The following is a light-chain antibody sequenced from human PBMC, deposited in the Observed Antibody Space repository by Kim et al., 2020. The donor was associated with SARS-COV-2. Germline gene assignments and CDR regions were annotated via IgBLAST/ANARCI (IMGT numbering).Light chain of an antibody. CDR2: GAS. V-gene: IGKV3-20*01. Sequence: PRERATLSCRASQSVSSSYLAWYQQKPGQAPRLLIYGASSRATGIPDRFSGSGSGTDFTLTISRLEPEDFAVYYCQQYGSSPGITFGPGTKVDIK. CDR1: QSVSSSY. J-gene: IGKJ3*01. CDR3: QQYGSSPGIT.